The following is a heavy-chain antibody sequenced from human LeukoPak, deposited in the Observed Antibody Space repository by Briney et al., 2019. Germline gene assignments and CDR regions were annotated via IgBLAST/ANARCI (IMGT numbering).Heavy chain of an antibody. V-gene: IGHV3-43*02. CDR1: GFTFDDYA. CDR2: IRGDGGST. D-gene: IGHD6-13*01. Sequence: GGSLRLSCAASGFTFDDYAMHWVRQTPGKGLEWVSLIRGDGGSTYYADSVKGRFTISRDNSNNSLYLQMNSLRTEDTALYYCAKVKYSSNWYGGSFDYWGQGTLVTVSS. CDR3: AKVKYSSNWYGGSFDY. J-gene: IGHJ4*02.